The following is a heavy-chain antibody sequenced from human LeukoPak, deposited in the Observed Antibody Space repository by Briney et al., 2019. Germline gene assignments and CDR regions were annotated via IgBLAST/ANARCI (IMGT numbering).Heavy chain of an antibody. D-gene: IGHD6-6*01. J-gene: IGHJ4*02. CDR3: ARLSPPGVAARGYDY. V-gene: IGHV4-39*01. Sequence: PSETLSLTCTVSGGSISSSSYYWGWIRQPPGKGLEWIGSIYYSGSTYYNPSLKSRVTISVDTSKNQFSLKLSSVTAADTAVYYCARLSPPGVAARGYDYWGQGTLVTVSS. CDR2: IYYSGST. CDR1: GGSISSSSYY.